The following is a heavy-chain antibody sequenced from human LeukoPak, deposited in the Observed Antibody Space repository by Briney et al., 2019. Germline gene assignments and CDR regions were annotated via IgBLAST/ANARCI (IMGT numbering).Heavy chain of an antibody. J-gene: IGHJ4*02. CDR2: IYYSGST. V-gene: IGHV4-39*01. D-gene: IGHD3-3*01. CDR3: ATLKGDYYDFWSGYHQFDY. CDR1: GGSISSNSYY. Sequence: SETLSLTCTVSGGSISSNSYYWGWIRQPPGKGLEWIGSIYYSGSTYYNPSLKSRVTISVDTSKNQFSLKLSSVTAADTAVYYCATLKGDYYDFWSGYHQFDYWGQGTLVTVSS.